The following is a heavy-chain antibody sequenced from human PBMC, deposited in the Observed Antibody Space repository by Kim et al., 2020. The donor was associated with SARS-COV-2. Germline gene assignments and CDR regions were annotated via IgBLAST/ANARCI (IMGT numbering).Heavy chain of an antibody. V-gene: IGHV1-69*13. D-gene: IGHD4-17*01. Sequence: SVKVSCKASGGTFSSYAISWVRQAPGQGLEWMGGIIPIFGTANYAQKFQGRVTITADESTSTAYMELSSLRSEDTAVYYCASDQVGPHYGAGYFDYWGQGTLVTVSS. CDR2: IIPIFGTA. J-gene: IGHJ4*02. CDR1: GGTFSSYA. CDR3: ASDQVGPHYGAGYFDY.